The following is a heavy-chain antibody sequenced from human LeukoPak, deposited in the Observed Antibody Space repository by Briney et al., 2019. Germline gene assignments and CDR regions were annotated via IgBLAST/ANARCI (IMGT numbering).Heavy chain of an antibody. CDR3: AREQGYDISDVDH. D-gene: IGHD3-9*01. J-gene: IGHJ4*02. CDR1: GFAFSNYA. V-gene: IGHV3-23*01. CDR2: LSGGGDSR. Sequence: GGSLRLSCAASGFAFSNYAMSWVRQAPGKGLEWVSSLSGGGDSRYYADSVMGRFTISRDNAKNSLYLQMNSLRAEDTAVYYCAREQGYDISDVDHWGQGTLVTVSS.